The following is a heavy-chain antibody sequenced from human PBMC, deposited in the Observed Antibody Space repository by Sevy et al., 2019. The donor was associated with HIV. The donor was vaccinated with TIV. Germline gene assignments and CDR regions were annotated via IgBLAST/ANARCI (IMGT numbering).Heavy chain of an antibody. V-gene: IGHV5-51*01. CDR3: ARRFYDSTGYPQYFFDH. CDR2: IYPDDSDV. Sequence: GESLEISCRGSGYRFTSYWIAWVRQVPGKGLEWMGIIYPDDSDVRYSPSLQGQVTISVDKSISTAYLQWRSLEASDTAMYFCARRFYDSTGYPQYFFDHWGQGTLVTVSS. D-gene: IGHD3-22*01. J-gene: IGHJ4*02. CDR1: GYRFTSYW.